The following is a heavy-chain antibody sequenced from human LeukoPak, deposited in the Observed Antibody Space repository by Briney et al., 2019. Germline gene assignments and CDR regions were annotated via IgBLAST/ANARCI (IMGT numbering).Heavy chain of an antibody. V-gene: IGHV1-18*01. CDR1: VYTFNSYG. CDR2: ISTYNGDT. CDR3: ARTRCTGGSCYDY. D-gene: IGHD2-15*01. J-gene: IGHJ4*02. Sequence: ASVTVSFMASVYTFNSYGISWVRQAPGQGHEWVGWISTYNGDTKYAEKLQGRVTMTTDTSTTTAYMELTSLTSDDTAMYYCARTRCTGGSCYDYWGQGTLVTVSS.